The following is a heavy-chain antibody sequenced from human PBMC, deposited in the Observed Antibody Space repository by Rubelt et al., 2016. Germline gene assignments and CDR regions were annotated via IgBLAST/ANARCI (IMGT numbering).Heavy chain of an antibody. J-gene: IGHJ4*02. Sequence: QVQLQQWGAGLLKPSETLSLTCAVYSGSFSAYYWTWVRQPPGKGLEWIGEINHSGTTNYNPSLKIRVTISVDTSKNQFSLKLNSVTAADTAMYYCAAAFDYWGQGTLVTVSS. V-gene: IGHV4-34*01. CDR2: INHSGTT. CDR3: AAAFDY. CDR1: SGSFSAYY. D-gene: IGHD6-25*01.